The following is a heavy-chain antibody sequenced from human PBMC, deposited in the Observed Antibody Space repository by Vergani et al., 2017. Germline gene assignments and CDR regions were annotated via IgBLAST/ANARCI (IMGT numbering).Heavy chain of an antibody. J-gene: IGHJ3*02. Sequence: QVQLVQSGAEVKKPGSSVKVSCKASGGTFSSYAISWVRQAPGQGLEWMGRIIPILGTANYAQKFQGRVTITADESTSTAYIELSSLRSEDTAVYYCARGRESNYGAFDIWGQGTMVTVSS. CDR2: IIPILGTA. CDR3: ARGRESNYGAFDI. V-gene: IGHV1-69*11. CDR1: GGTFSSYA. D-gene: IGHD4-11*01.